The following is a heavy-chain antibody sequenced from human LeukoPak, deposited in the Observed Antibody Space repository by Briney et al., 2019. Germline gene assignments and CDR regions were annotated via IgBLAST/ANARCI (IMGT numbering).Heavy chain of an antibody. J-gene: IGHJ4*02. V-gene: IGHV3-11*04. CDR1: GFTFSDYY. CDR2: ISNGGGYI. CDR3: ARAGLYSGSGLDY. Sequence: GGSLRLSCAASGFTFSDYYMSWIRQAPGKGLEWVSSISNGGGYIYYEDSVKGRFTISRDNAKNSLYLQMNSLRAEDTAVYYCARAGLYSGSGLDYWGQGTLVTVSS. D-gene: IGHD5-12*01.